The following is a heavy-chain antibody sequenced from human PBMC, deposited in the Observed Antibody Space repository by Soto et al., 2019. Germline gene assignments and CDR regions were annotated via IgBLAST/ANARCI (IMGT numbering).Heavy chain of an antibody. V-gene: IGHV4-4*02. CDR2: IYHSGST. D-gene: IGHD5-18*01. CDR3: ARGRGSECTYGSSGWLDP. Sequence: SETLSLTCAVSGGSISSLNWWNWGRQPPGRGLEWIGEIYHSGSTNYNPSLKSRVTISVDKSKNQVSLKLSSVTAADTAVYYCARGRGSECTYGSSGWLDPWGQGTLVTVSS. CDR1: GGSISSLNW. J-gene: IGHJ5*02.